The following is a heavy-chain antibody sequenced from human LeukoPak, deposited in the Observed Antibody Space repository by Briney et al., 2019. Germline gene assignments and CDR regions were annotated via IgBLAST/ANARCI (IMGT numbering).Heavy chain of an antibody. J-gene: IGHJ6*02. CDR3: ARRWDPCNYYYYGMDV. Sequence: SETLSLTCTVSGGSISSYYWSWIRQPPGKGLEWIGYIYYSGSTNYNPSLKSRVTISVDTSKNQFSLKLSSVTAADTAVYYCARRWDPCNYYYYGMDVWGQGTTVTVSS. CDR2: IYYSGST. D-gene: IGHD1-26*01. V-gene: IGHV4-59*08. CDR1: GGSISSYY.